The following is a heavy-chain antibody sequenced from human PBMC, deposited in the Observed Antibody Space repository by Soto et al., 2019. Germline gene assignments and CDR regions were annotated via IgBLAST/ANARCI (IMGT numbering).Heavy chain of an antibody. CDR3: VSTRLVATSVWY. CDR1: GGSISSSSYH. D-gene: IGHD5-12*01. J-gene: IGHJ4*02. Sequence: SETLSLTCTVSGGSISSSSYHWGWIRQPPGKGLEWIGTISYSGNTYYKSSLKSRVTISVDTSKNQFSLKLSSVTAADTAVYYCVSTRLVATSVWYWGQGTLVTVSS. V-gene: IGHV4-39*01. CDR2: ISYSGNT.